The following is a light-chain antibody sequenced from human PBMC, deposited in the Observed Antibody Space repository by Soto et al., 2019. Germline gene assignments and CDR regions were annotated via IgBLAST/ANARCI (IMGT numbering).Light chain of an antibody. Sequence: QMTQSPLALSASVGEKIIITCRASRDVGSDVSWYQQKPGQAPKLVIYAASNLYTGVPSRFSGSGSGTDFTLTINSLQAEDVAVYFCQQYYNNPRTFGQRTNVDIK. V-gene: IGKV1-6*01. J-gene: IGKJ2*01. CDR3: QQYYNNPRT. CDR1: RDVGSD. CDR2: AAS.